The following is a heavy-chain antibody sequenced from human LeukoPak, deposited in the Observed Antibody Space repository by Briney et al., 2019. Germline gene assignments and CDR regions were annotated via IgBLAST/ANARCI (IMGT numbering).Heavy chain of an antibody. CDR3: ARAIAAAEDY. V-gene: IGHV3-48*01. CDR2: ISSSSSTI. D-gene: IGHD6-13*01. J-gene: IGHJ4*02. Sequence: GGSLRLSCAASGFTFSSYSMNWVRQAPGKGLEWVSYISSSSSTIYYADSVKGRFTISRDNAKNSLYLQMNSLRAEDTAVYYCARAIAAAEDYWGQGTLVTVSS. CDR1: GFTFSSYS.